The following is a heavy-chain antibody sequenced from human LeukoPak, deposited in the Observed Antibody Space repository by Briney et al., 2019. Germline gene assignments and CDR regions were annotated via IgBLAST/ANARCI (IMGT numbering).Heavy chain of an antibody. CDR3: ARGPLDSSGYNYRGYYFDY. Sequence: EASVKVSCKASGGTFSSYAISWVRQAPGQGLEWMGGIIPIFGTANYAQKFQGRVTITADKSTSTAYMELSSLRSEDTAVYYCARGPLDSSGYNYRGYYFDYWGQGTLVTVSS. V-gene: IGHV1-69*06. J-gene: IGHJ4*02. CDR2: IIPIFGTA. CDR1: GGTFSSYA. D-gene: IGHD3-22*01.